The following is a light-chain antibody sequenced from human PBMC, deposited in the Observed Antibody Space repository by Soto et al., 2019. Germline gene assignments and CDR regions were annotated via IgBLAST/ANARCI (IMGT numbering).Light chain of an antibody. CDR2: DAS. V-gene: IGKV1-33*01. Sequence: DIQMTQSPSSLSASVGDRVTITCQASQDISNYLNWYQQKPGKAPKLLIYDASNLETGVPSRFSGSGSETDFTFTISILQPEDIATYYCQQYDNLPLTFGGGTKVEIK. CDR3: QQYDNLPLT. J-gene: IGKJ4*01. CDR1: QDISNY.